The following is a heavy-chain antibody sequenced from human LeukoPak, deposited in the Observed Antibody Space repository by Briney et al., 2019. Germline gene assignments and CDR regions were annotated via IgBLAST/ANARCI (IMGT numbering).Heavy chain of an antibody. V-gene: IGHV4-30-4*08. D-gene: IGHD3-10*01. CDR3: ARDRGWQGFDY. J-gene: IGHJ4*02. CDR2: IYYSGSA. CDR1: GDSFSSADYY. Sequence: PSETLSLTCTVSGDSFSSADYYWIWIRQPPGKGLEWIGHIYYSGSAYYNPSLKSRITISVDTSKNQFSLKLNSVTAADTAMYYCARDRGWQGFDYWGQGTLVTVSS.